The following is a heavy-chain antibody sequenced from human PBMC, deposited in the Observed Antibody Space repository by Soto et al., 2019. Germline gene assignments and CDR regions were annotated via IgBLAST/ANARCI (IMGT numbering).Heavy chain of an antibody. CDR3: ARHLVGSTRGSFDY. J-gene: IGHJ4*01. V-gene: IGHV5-51*01. CDR2: IYPYDSDT. CDR1: GYSFTSYW. Sequence: PGESLKISCKTSGYSFTSYWIGWVRQMPGKGMEWMENIYPYDSDTRYSPSFQGQVTISADTSITTAYLQWSGLRASDTAMYFCARHLVGSTRGSFDYWGQGTLVTVSS. D-gene: IGHD2-2*01.